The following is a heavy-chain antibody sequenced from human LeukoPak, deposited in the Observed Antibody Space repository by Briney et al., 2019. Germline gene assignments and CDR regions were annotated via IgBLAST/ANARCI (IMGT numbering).Heavy chain of an antibody. J-gene: IGHJ4*02. CDR2: INPSGGST. V-gene: IGHV1-46*01. D-gene: IGHD6-13*01. CDR3: ARRGYSSSWYPYFDY. CDR1: GYTFTSYY. Sequence: ASVKVSCKASGYTFTSYYMHWVRQAPGQGLEWMGIINPSGGSTTYAQKFQGRVNVTMDTSTSTVYMELSSLRCEDTAMYYCARRGYSSSWYPYFDYWGQGTLVTVSS.